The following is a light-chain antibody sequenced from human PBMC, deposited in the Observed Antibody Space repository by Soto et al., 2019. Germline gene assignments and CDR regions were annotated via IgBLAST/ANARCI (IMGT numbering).Light chain of an antibody. V-gene: IGKV3-20*01. CDR2: AAS. CDR3: QQYGSSPMYT. J-gene: IGKJ2*01. CDR1: QSVTSSF. Sequence: EIVLTQSPGTLSLSPGERATLSCRASQSVTSSFLAWFHQKPGQAPRLLIYAASSRATGIPDRFSGSGSGTDFTLSISRLAPENFAVYYCQQYGSSPMYTFGQGTKLEIK.